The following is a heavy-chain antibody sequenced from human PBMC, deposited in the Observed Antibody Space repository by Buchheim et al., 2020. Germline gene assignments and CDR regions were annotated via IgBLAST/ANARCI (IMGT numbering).Heavy chain of an antibody. CDR1: GFTFSSYA. J-gene: IGHJ4*02. D-gene: IGHD2-8*01. V-gene: IGHV3-23*01. CDR3: AKDCRAYCTDGECSRNEFYFDY. Sequence: EVQLLESGGVFVQPGGSLRLSCAASGFTFSSYAMIWVRQAPGKGLEWVSAISGRGGSTYYADPVKGRFTISRDNSTNTLFLQMNSLRAEDTAVYYCAKDCRAYCTDGECSRNEFYFDYWGQGTL. CDR2: ISGRGGST.